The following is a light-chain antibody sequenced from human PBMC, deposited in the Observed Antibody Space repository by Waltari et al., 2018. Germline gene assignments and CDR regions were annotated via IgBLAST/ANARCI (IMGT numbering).Light chain of an antibody. Sequence: DIQMTQSPSSLSASVGDRVTITCQASQDISTYLNWYQQKPGKARKLLIYDVSNLEKGVPSRFSGGGSETDFSFTISSLQSEDIATYYCQQYEDVPYTFGQGTKLMIK. V-gene: IGKV1-33*01. CDR3: QQYEDVPYT. CDR1: QDISTY. CDR2: DVS. J-gene: IGKJ2*01.